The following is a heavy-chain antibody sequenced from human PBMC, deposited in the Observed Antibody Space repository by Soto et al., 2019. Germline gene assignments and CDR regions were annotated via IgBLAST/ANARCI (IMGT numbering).Heavy chain of an antibody. D-gene: IGHD3-16*01. Sequence: QVQLVESGGGVVQPGRSLTLSCAASGFTFRNYAMHWVRHAPGKGLEWVATISYDGDNKYYTDSVKGPFTISRDNSKITLYLQMNSLRPEDTAVYYCARPWGQLSTYYYGMDTWGQGTTVTVSS. CDR2: ISYDGDNK. V-gene: IGHV3-30-3*01. J-gene: IGHJ6*02. CDR1: GFTFRNYA. CDR3: ARPWGQLSTYYYGMDT.